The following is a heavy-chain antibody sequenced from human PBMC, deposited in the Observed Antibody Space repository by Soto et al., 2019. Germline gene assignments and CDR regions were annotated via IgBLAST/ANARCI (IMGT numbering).Heavy chain of an antibody. V-gene: IGHV4-59*01. CDR2: IYYSGST. D-gene: IGHD6-25*01. CDR3: ARGGSSGYGWFDP. J-gene: IGHJ5*02. Sequence: PSETLSLTCTVSGGYISSYYWSWIRQPPGKGLEWIGYIYYSGSTNYNPSLKSRVTISVDTSKNQFSLKLSSVTAADTAVYYCARGGSSGYGWFDPWGQGTLVTVSS. CDR1: GGYISSYY.